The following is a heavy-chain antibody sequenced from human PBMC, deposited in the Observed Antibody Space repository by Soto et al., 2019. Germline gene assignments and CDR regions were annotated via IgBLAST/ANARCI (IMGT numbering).Heavy chain of an antibody. CDR3: VRPYYSSSWFPFDR. J-gene: IGHJ5*02. Sequence: PWGSLILSCTASGFDFGDYYMSWIRQAPGKGLEWVSYIDSDDGITHYTDSVKWRFTISRDDAKKSLYLQMNSLREEDTALYYCVRPYYSSSWFPFDRWGQGSLVTVTS. CDR1: GFDFGDYY. V-gene: IGHV3-11*01. CDR2: IDSDDGIT. D-gene: IGHD3-22*01.